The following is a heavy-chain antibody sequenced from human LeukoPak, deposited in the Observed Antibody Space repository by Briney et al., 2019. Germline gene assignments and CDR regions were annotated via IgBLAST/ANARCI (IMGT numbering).Heavy chain of an antibody. D-gene: IGHD1-26*01. CDR2: INPSGGST. CDR3: ARVGIGPHPGSKRRYYFDY. V-gene: IGHV1-46*01. CDR1: GYTFTSYH. Sequence: ASVKVSCKASGYTFTSYHTHWVRQAPGQGLEWMGIINPSGGSTSYAQKFQGRVTMTRDTSTSTVYMELSSLRSEDTAVYYCARVGIGPHPGSKRRYYFDYWGQGTLVTVSS. J-gene: IGHJ4*02.